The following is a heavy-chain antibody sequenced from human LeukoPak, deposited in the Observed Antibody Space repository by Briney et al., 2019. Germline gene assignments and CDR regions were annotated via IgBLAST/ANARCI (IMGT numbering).Heavy chain of an antibody. D-gene: IGHD2-21*02. J-gene: IGHJ4*02. CDR2: IYYSGST. Sequence: PSETLSLTCTVSGGSISSGGYYWSWIRQHPGKGLEWIGYIYYSGSTYYNPSLKSRVTISVDTSKNQFSLKLSSVTAADTAVYYCARSRIVVVTAIPTLFYYWGQGTLVTVSS. V-gene: IGHV4-31*03. CDR3: ARSRIVVVTAIPTLFYY. CDR1: GGSISSGGYY.